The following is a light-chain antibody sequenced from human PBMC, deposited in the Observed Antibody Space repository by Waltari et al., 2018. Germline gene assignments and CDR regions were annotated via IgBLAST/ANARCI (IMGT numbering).Light chain of an antibody. Sequence: QSVLTQPPSVSAAPGQRVTISCSGGSSNIGNNYVSWYRQFPGTAPKLLIYENPGRPSGILGRFSVSKSGTSATLDITGLQAGDEADYYCGTWDSSLSGAVFGGGTRLTVL. CDR1: SSNIGNNY. J-gene: IGLJ7*01. CDR2: ENP. V-gene: IGLV1-51*02. CDR3: GTWDSSLSGAV.